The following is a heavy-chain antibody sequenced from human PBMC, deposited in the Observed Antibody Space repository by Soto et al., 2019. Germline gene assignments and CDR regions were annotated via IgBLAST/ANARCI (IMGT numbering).Heavy chain of an antibody. CDR2: IYYSGST. V-gene: IGHV4-30-4*01. D-gene: IGHD3-3*01. CDR3: AGIFGVVIMGFDY. Sequence: SETLSLTCTVSAGSISSGDYYWSWIRQPPGKGLEWIGYIYYSGSTYYNPSLKSRVTISVDTSKNQFSLKLISVTAAATAVYYCAGIFGVVIMGFDYWGQGTLVTVSS. CDR1: AGSISSGDYY. J-gene: IGHJ4*02.